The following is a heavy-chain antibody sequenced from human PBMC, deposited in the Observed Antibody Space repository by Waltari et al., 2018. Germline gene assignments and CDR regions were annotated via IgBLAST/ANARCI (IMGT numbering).Heavy chain of an antibody. CDR2: ISDDGSND. J-gene: IGHJ4*02. CDR3: VKGNEIDY. V-gene: IGHV3-30*02. D-gene: IGHD1-1*01. Sequence: QVHLVESGGGVVQPGGSLRLSCAAPGFNFTLFGMHWVRQAPGKGLEWVSLISDDGSNDNYADAVKGRFTMSRDNSKKRLYVQMNNLRAEDSAVYYCVKGNEIDYWGQGTLVTVSS. CDR1: GFNFTLFG.